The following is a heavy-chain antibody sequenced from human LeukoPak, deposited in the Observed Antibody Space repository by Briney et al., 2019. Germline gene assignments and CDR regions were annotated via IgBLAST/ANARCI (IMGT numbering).Heavy chain of an antibody. CDR1: GYTFTSYG. V-gene: IGHV1-18*01. Sequence: ASVKVSCKASGYTFTSYGISWVRQAPGQGLEWMGWISAYNGNTNYAQKLQGRVTMTTDTSTSTAYMELRSLRSDDTAVYYCARCAQVGSYMGGEFLGYWGQGTLVTVSS. D-gene: IGHD1-26*01. CDR3: ARCAQVGSYMGGEFLGY. J-gene: IGHJ4*02. CDR2: ISAYNGNT.